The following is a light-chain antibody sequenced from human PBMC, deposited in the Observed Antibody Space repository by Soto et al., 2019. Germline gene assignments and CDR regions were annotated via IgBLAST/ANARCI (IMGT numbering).Light chain of an antibody. V-gene: IGKV4-1*01. CDR1: QSVLYSSNNKNY. J-gene: IGKJ1*01. CDR2: WAS. Sequence: DIVMTQSPDSLAVSLGERATINCKSSQSVLYSSNNKNYLAWYEQKPGQPPKLLFYWASTRESGVPDRFSGSGSGTDFPLTISRVQAEDVAVYYCQQYYRSPTTFGQGTRVEIQ. CDR3: QQYYRSPTT.